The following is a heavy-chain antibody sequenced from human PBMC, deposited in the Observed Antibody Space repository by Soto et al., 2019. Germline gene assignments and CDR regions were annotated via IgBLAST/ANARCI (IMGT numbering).Heavy chain of an antibody. J-gene: IGHJ4*02. Sequence: EVQLVESGGGLVQPGGSLRLSCAASGFTFSSYWMSWVRQAPGKGLEWVANIKQDGSEKYYVDSVKGRFTISRDNAKNSLYLQMNSLRAEDTAVYYCARPHIVVVPAPFDYWGQGTLVTVSS. CDR1: GFTFSSYW. D-gene: IGHD2-2*01. CDR3: ARPHIVVVPAPFDY. CDR2: IKQDGSEK. V-gene: IGHV3-7*01.